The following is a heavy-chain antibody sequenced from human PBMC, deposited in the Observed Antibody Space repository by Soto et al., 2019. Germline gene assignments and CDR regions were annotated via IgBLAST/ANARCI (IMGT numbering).Heavy chain of an antibody. V-gene: IGHV3-30-3*01. CDR1: GFTFSSYA. CDR2: ISYDGSNK. CDR3: ARAPGGTHSYYDGMAV. D-gene: IGHD1-1*01. J-gene: IGHJ6*02. Sequence: QVQLVESGGGVVQPGRSLRLSCAASGFTFSSYAMHWVRQAPGKGLEWVAVISYDGSNKYYADSVKGRFTISRDNSKNTLYLQMNSLRAEDTAVYYCARAPGGTHSYYDGMAVWGQGTTVTVSS.